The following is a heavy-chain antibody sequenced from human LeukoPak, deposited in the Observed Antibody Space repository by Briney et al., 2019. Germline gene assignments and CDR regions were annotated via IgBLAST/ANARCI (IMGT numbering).Heavy chain of an antibody. V-gene: IGHV3-30*18. Sequence: PGRSLRLSCAASGFTFSSYGMHWVRQAPGKGLEWVAVISYDGSNKYYADSVKGRFTISRDNSKNTLYLQMNSLRAEDTAVYYCAKDPTFGAIVNEGYFDYWGQGTLVTVSS. D-gene: IGHD3-16*02. J-gene: IGHJ4*02. CDR1: GFTFSSYG. CDR2: ISYDGSNK. CDR3: AKDPTFGAIVNEGYFDY.